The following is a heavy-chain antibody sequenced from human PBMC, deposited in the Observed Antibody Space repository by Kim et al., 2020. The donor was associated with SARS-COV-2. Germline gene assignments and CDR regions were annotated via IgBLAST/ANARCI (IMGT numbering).Heavy chain of an antibody. V-gene: IGHV1-18*04. CDR2: ISAYNGNT. CDR3: ARDRGPSYSSSDGYYYYGMDG. Sequence: ASVKVSCKASGYTFTSYGISWVRQAPGQGLEWMGWISAYNGNTNYAQKLQGRVTMTTDTSTSTAYMELRSLRSDDTAVYYCARDRGPSYSSSDGYYYYGMDGWGQGTTVTVSS. D-gene: IGHD6-6*01. J-gene: IGHJ6*02. CDR1: GYTFTSYG.